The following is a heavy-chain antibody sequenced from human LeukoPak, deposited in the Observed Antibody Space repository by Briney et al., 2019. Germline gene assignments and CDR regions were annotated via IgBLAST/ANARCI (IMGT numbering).Heavy chain of an antibody. D-gene: IGHD3-22*01. V-gene: IGHV4-61*02. CDR3: ARDTYYYDSSGYYQIDY. CDR1: GGSISSGSCY. Sequence: PSETLSLTCTVSGGSISSGSCYWSWIRQPAGKGLEWIGRIYTSGSTNYNPSLKSRVTISVDTSKNQFSLKLSSVTAADTAVYYCARDTYYYDSSGYYQIDYWGQGTLVTVSS. J-gene: IGHJ4*02. CDR2: IYTSGST.